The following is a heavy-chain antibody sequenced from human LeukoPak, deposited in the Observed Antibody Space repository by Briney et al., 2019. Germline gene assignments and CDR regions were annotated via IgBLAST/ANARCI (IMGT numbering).Heavy chain of an antibody. CDR2: IYPGDSDT. CDR1: GYSFTSYW. Sequence: GESLKISCKGSGYSFTSYWIGWVRQMPGKGLEWMGIIYPGDSDTRYSPSFQGQVTISADKSISSAYLQWSSLKASDTAIYYCARHHSSTWYPSTNYYYMDVWGRGTTVTVSS. J-gene: IGHJ6*03. CDR3: ARHHSSTWYPSTNYYYMDV. V-gene: IGHV5-51*01. D-gene: IGHD6-13*01.